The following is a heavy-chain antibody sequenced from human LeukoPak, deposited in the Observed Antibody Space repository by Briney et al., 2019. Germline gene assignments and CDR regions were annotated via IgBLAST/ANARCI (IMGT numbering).Heavy chain of an antibody. D-gene: IGHD2/OR15-2a*01. J-gene: IGHJ4*02. Sequence: PSETLSLTCTVSGGSISSYYWSWIRQPPGKGLKWIGYIYYSGSTNYNPSLKSRVTISLETSKNELSLKLNSVTAADTAVYYCARDRGVSYYFDYWGQGTLVTVSS. CDR3: ARDRGVSYYFDY. V-gene: IGHV4-59*01. CDR2: IYYSGST. CDR1: GGSISSYY.